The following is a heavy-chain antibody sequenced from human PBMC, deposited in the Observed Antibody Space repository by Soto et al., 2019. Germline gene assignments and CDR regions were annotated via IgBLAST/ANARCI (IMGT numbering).Heavy chain of an antibody. D-gene: IGHD2-8*01. Sequence: LSLTCAVSGYSISSGYYWGCIRQPPGKGLEWIGNIYHSGSTYYNPSLKSRVTISVDTSKNQFSLKLRSVTAADTAVYYCARATIVLTVYARGGAKWFDPWGQGTLVTVSS. CDR2: IYHSGST. V-gene: IGHV4-38-2*01. J-gene: IGHJ5*02. CDR3: ARATIVLTVYARGGAKWFDP. CDR1: GYSISSGYY.